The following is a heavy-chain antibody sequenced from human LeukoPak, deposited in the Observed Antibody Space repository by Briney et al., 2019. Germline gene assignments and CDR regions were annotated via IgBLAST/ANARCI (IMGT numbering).Heavy chain of an antibody. J-gene: IGHJ4*02. CDR1: GYTFASYG. CDR3: ARDLHCGGDCYAFDY. D-gene: IGHD2-21*02. CDR2: ISAYNGNT. Sequence: SVKVSCKASGYTFASYGISWVRQAPGQGLEWMGWISAYNGNTNYAQKLQGRVTMTTDTSTSTAYMELRSLRSDDTAVYYCARDLHCGGDCYAFDYWGQGTLVTVSS. V-gene: IGHV1-18*01.